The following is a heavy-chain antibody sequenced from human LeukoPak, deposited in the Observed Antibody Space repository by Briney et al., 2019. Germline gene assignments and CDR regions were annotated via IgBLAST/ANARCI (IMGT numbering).Heavy chain of an antibody. D-gene: IGHD3-9*01. V-gene: IGHV3-21*01. J-gene: IGHJ4*02. CDR1: GFTFSSYS. CDR3: ARDSILTGYYALDY. CDR2: ISSSSSYI. Sequence: PGGSLRLSCAASGFTFSSYSMNWVRQAPEKGLEWVSSISSSSSYIYYADSVKGRFTISRDNSKNTLYLQMNSLRAEDTAVYYCARDSILTGYYALDYWGQGTLVTVSS.